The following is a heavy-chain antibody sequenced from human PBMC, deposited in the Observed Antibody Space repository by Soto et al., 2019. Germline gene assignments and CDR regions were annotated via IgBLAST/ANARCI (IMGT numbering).Heavy chain of an antibody. V-gene: IGHV4-31*03. Sequence: LSLTCTVSRGYINNGGYSWNWFRQPPGQGLEWLGYLYYRGNTYDNPYVKSRITISGDTSKNQFAMKLISVTAADTAVYYCARDATTRTSAYYYAMDVWGQGTTVTVSS. CDR2: LYYRGNT. J-gene: IGHJ6*02. D-gene: IGHD1-26*01. CDR1: RGYINNGGYS. CDR3: ARDATTRTSAYYYAMDV.